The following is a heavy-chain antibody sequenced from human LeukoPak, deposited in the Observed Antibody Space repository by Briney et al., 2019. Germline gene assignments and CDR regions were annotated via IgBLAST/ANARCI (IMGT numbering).Heavy chain of an antibody. J-gene: IGHJ4*02. CDR3: ARDEDGSAYSLYCHY. Sequence: GGSLRLSCAACGFTFSGFEMSWVRQAPGKGLEWISYISSSGSAIYYADSVKGRFTISRDNAKNSLYLQMNSLRAEDTAVYYYARDEDGSAYSLYCHYWGQGTLVTVSS. CDR1: GFTFSGFE. D-gene: IGHD3-22*01. CDR2: ISSSGSAI. V-gene: IGHV3-11*01.